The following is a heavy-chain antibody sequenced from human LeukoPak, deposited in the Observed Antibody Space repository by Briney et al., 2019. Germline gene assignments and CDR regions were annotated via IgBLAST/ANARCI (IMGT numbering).Heavy chain of an antibody. Sequence: GGSLRLSCAASNFTVSDNYMTWVRQTPGMGLECVSVMYTEDVTYYADSVKGRFTISRDNSKNTLYLQMNSLRTEDTTVYYCAGGRGGWYAFESWGQGTLVTVSS. D-gene: IGHD6-19*01. V-gene: IGHV3-53*01. CDR1: NFTVSDNY. CDR2: MYTEDVT. CDR3: AGGRGGWYAFES. J-gene: IGHJ4*02.